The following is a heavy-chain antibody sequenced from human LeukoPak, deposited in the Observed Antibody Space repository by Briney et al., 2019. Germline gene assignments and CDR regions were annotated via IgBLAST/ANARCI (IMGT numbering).Heavy chain of an antibody. Sequence: PSETLSLTCTVSGGSISSHYWSWIRQPPGKGLEWIGYIYYSGSTNYNPSLKSRATISVDTSKNQFSLKLSSVTAADTAVYYCARVTPKQPKYGSGGDDAFDIWGQGTMVTVSS. CDR2: IYYSGST. D-gene: IGHD3-10*01. V-gene: IGHV4-59*11. CDR3: ARVTPKQPKYGSGGDDAFDI. J-gene: IGHJ3*02. CDR1: GGSISSHY.